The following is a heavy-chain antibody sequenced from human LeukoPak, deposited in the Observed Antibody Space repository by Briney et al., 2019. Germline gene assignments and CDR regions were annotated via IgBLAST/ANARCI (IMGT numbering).Heavy chain of an antibody. Sequence: PGGSLRLSCAASGFTFSSYGMNWVRQAPGKGLEWVSYITSSSTTIYYADSVKGRFTLSRDNAKNSLYLQMDSLRDDDTAVYYCTRPNTRGEYGMDVWGQGTTVIVSS. J-gene: IGHJ6*02. V-gene: IGHV3-48*02. CDR3: TRPNTRGEYGMDV. CDR2: ITSSSTTI. D-gene: IGHD2-21*01. CDR1: GFTFSSYG.